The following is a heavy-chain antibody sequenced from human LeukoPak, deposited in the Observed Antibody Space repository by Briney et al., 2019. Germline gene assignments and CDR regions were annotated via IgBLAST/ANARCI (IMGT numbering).Heavy chain of an antibody. D-gene: IGHD1-26*01. CDR2: ISVYNGNT. Sequence: GASVKVSCKASGYTFTSYGISWVPRAPGQGLEWVGGISVYNGNTNYAQKLQGRVTMSTDTSASTASMELRSLRSDDTAVYYCARSYSGSHGSWFDPWGQGTLVTVSS. CDR3: ARSYSGSHGSWFDP. V-gene: IGHV1-18*01. J-gene: IGHJ5*02. CDR1: GYTFTSYG.